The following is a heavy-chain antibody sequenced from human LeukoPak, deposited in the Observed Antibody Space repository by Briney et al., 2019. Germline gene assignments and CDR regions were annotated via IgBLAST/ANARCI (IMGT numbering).Heavy chain of an antibody. D-gene: IGHD2-2*02. Sequence: SETLSLTCAVYGGSFSGYYWGWIRQPPGKGLEWIGEINHSGSTNYNPSLKSRVTISVDTSKNQFSLKLSSVTAADTAVYYCARGYCSSTSCYIGWFDPWGQGTLVTVSS. CDR3: ARGYCSSTSCYIGWFDP. CDR1: GGSFSGYY. J-gene: IGHJ5*02. V-gene: IGHV4-34*01. CDR2: INHSGST.